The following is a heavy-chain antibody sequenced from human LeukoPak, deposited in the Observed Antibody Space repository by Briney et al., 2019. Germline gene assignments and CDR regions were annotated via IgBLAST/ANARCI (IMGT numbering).Heavy chain of an antibody. CDR2: IGTAGDT. CDR3: ARGGPGYYLDY. V-gene: IGHV3-13*01. J-gene: IGHJ4*02. CDR1: GFTFSSHD. Sequence: GGSLRLSCAASGFTFSSHDMHWVRQATGKGLEWVSTIGTAGDTYYPGSVKGRFTISRENAKNSLYLQMNILKAGDTAVYYCARGGPGYYLDYWGQGTLVTVSP.